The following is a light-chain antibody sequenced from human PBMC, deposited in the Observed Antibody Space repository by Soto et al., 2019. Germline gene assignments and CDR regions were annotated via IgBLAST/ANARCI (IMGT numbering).Light chain of an antibody. Sequence: EIVMTQSPATLSVSPVERATLSGRASQSVSSNLAWYQQKPGQAPRLLIYGASTRATGIPARFSGSGSGTEFTLTISSLQSEDFAVYYCQQYNNWLWTVGQGTRWIS. CDR1: QSVSSN. CDR2: GAS. V-gene: IGKV3-15*01. J-gene: IGKJ1*01. CDR3: QQYNNWLWT.